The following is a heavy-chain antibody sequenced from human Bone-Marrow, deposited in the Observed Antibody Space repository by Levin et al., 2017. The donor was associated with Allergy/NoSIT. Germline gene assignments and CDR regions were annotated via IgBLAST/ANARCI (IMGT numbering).Heavy chain of an antibody. D-gene: IGHD6-13*01. CDR2: IYYSGST. CDR3: ARGRGIAAAPSDY. V-gene: IGHV4-39*07. J-gene: IGHJ4*02. CDR1: GGSISSSRYY. Sequence: SETLSLTCTVSGGSISSSRYYWGWIRQPPGKGLEWIGSIYYSGSTYYNPSLKSRVTISVDTSKNQFSLKLSSVTAADTAVYYCARGRGIAAAPSDYWGQGTLVTVSS.